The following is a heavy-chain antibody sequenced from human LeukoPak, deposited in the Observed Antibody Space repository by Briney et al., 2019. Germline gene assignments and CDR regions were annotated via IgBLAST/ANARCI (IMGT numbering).Heavy chain of an antibody. D-gene: IGHD2-15*01. Sequence: ASVKVSCKASGYTFTDYYIHWMRQAPGQGLEWMGWINPGSGGTSYAQKFQGRVTMTRDTSISTVYVELSRLRSDDTAVYYCARSDSYTWFDPWGQGTLVTVTS. CDR2: INPGSGGT. J-gene: IGHJ5*02. V-gene: IGHV1-2*02. CDR1: GYTFTDYY. CDR3: ARSDSYTWFDP.